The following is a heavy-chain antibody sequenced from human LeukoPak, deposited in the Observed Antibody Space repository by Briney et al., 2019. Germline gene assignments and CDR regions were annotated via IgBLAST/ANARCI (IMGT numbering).Heavy chain of an antibody. D-gene: IGHD3-22*01. CDR2: IRYDGSDI. CDR3: ARGDYYDSSEVDY. CDR1: KFTFRSYD. J-gene: IGHJ4*02. V-gene: IGHV3-30*02. Sequence: GGSLRLSCAASKFTFRSYDMHWVRQAPGKGPQWVAYIRYDGSDILYADSVKGRFTISRDNAKNSLYLQMNSLRAEDTAVYYCARGDYYDSSEVDYWGQGTLVTVSS.